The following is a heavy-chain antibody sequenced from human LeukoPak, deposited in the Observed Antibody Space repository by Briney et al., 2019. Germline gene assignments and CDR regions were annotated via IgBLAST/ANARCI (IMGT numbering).Heavy chain of an antibody. CDR1: GYTFTGYY. CDR2: INTNSGGT. V-gene: IGHV1-2*02. CDR3: AGAARITIFGVGPENWFDP. Sequence: ASVKVSCKASGYTFTGYYMHWVRQAPGQGLEWMGWINTNSGGTNYAQKFQRGVSMIWGTTSSTAHIEQRRLMSADDAVDYCAGAARITIFGVGPENWFDPWGQGTLVTVSS. J-gene: IGHJ5*02. D-gene: IGHD3-3*01.